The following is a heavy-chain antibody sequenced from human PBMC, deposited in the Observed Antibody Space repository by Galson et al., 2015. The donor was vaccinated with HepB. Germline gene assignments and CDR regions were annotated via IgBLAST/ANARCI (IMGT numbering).Heavy chain of an antibody. J-gene: IGHJ6*03. CDR2: ITTSGDRI. D-gene: IGHD6-13*01. CDR1: GFTFSNYA. Sequence: SLRLSCAASGFTFSNYAMSWVRQAPGKGLEWVSGITTSGDRIYYADSVKGRFTISRENSKNTLYLQMNSLRVEDTAVYYCAKVGEGSWRFLPYYMDVWGKGTAVTVSS. V-gene: IGHV3-23*01. CDR3: AKVGEGSWRFLPYYMDV.